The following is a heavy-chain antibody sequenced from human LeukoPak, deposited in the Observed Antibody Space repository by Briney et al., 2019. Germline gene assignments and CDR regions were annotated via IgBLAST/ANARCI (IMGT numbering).Heavy chain of an antibody. CDR3: ASGAAPRPSIVVVAAAPFDY. D-gene: IGHD2-15*01. CDR1: GFTFSSYW. CDR2: INSDGSST. V-gene: IGHV3-74*01. J-gene: IGHJ4*02. Sequence: PGGSLRLSCAASGFTFSSYWMHWVRQAPGKGLVWVSRINSDGSSTSYADSVKGRFTISRDNAKNSLYLQMNSLRAEDTAVYYCASGAAPRPSIVVVAAAPFDYWGQGTLVTVSS.